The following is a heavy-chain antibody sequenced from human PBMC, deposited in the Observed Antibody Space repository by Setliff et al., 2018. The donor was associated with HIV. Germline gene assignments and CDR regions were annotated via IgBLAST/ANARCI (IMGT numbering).Heavy chain of an antibody. Sequence: ASVKVSCKASGYTFTGYYMHWVRQAPGQGLEWMGRINPNSGGTNYAQKFQGRVTMTMDTSISTAYMELSRLRSDDTAVYYCARPSFGSSSWKNDAFDIWGQGTMVTVSS. V-gene: IGHV1-2*06. J-gene: IGHJ3*02. CDR1: GYTFTGYY. CDR2: INPNSGGT. CDR3: ARPSFGSSSWKNDAFDI. D-gene: IGHD6-13*01.